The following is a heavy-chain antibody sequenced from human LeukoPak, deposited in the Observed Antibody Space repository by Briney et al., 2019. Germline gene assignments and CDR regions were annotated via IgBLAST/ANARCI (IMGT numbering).Heavy chain of an antibody. J-gene: IGHJ6*03. V-gene: IGHV4-34*01. CDR3: ARRRKGYCSSTSCPVAYYYYYYMDV. D-gene: IGHD2-2*01. CDR2: INHSGST. Sequence: PSETLSLTCAVYGGSFSGYYWSWIRQPPGKGLEWIGEINHSGSTNYNPSLKSRVTISVDTSKNQFSLKLSSVTAVDTAVYYCARRRKGYCSSTSCPVAYYYYYYMDVWGKGTTVTVSS. CDR1: GGSFSGYY.